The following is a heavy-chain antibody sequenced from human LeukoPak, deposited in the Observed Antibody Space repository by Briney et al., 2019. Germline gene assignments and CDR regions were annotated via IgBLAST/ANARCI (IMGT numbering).Heavy chain of an antibody. Sequence: GGSLRLSCAASGFTFSSYNMNWVRQAPGKGLEWVSSISSSSSYIYYANSVKGRFTISRDNAKNSLYLQMNSLRAEDTAAYYCARETPEGPYNWFDPWGQGTLVTVSS. CDR1: GFTFSSYN. CDR2: ISSSSSYI. J-gene: IGHJ5*02. CDR3: ARETPEGPYNWFDP. V-gene: IGHV3-21*01.